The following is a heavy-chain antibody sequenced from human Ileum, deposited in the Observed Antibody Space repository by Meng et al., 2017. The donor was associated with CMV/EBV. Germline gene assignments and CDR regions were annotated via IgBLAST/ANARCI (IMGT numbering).Heavy chain of an antibody. D-gene: IGHD3-22*01. CDR1: GYTCTSYG. CDR3: ARDLWDDSSGYYYVY. V-gene: IGHV1-18*01. J-gene: IGHJ4*02. Sequence: SGYTCTSYGISWVRQAPGQGLEWMGWISAYNGNTNYAQKLQGRVTMTTDTSTSTAYMELRSLRSDDTAVYYCARDLWDDSSGYYYVYWGQGTLVTVSS. CDR2: ISAYNGNT.